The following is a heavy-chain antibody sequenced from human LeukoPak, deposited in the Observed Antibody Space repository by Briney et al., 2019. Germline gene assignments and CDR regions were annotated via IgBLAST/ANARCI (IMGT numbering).Heavy chain of an antibody. Sequence: GGSLRLSCAASGFTFDDYGMSWVRQAPGKGLEWISYIGKSSSSISYADSVKGRFTISTDNAKSSLYLQMNSLRAEDTAVYYCARDYGYGFDYWGQGTLVTVSS. CDR3: ARDYGYGFDY. J-gene: IGHJ4*02. V-gene: IGHV3-48*01. CDR2: IGKSSSSI. CDR1: GFTFDDYG. D-gene: IGHD5-18*01.